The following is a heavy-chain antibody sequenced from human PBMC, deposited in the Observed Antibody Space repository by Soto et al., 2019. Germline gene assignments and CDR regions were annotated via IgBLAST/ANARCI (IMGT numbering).Heavy chain of an antibody. CDR2: MNPNSGNT. V-gene: IGHV1-8*01. Sequence: ASVKVSCKASGYTFTSYDINWVRQATGQGLEWMGWMNPNSGNTGYAQKFQGRVTMTRNTSISTAYMELSSLRSEDTAVYYCARGFNIVATGLGPLDYWGQGTLVTVSS. CDR3: ARGFNIVATGLGPLDY. J-gene: IGHJ4*02. D-gene: IGHD5-12*01. CDR1: GYTFTSYD.